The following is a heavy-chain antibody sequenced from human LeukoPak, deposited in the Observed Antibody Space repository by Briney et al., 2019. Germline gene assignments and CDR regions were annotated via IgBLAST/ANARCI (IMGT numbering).Heavy chain of an antibody. CDR1: GGSISSSSYY. Sequence: SETLSLTCTVSGGSISSSSYYWGWIRQPPGKGLEWIGSIYYSGSTYYNPPLKSRVTISVDTSKNQFSLKLSSVTAADTAVYYCAREGSVTGTFDYWGQGTLVTVSS. CDR3: AREGSVTGTFDY. D-gene: IGHD1-7*01. J-gene: IGHJ4*02. CDR2: IYYSGST. V-gene: IGHV4-39*02.